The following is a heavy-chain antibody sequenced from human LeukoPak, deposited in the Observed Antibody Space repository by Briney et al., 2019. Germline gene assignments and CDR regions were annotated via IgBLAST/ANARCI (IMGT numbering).Heavy chain of an antibody. Sequence: WETLSLTCGVYGGSFSPYYWSWIRQPPGKGLEWIGEINHSGRTNYNPSLKSPVTIPVDTSKNQFSLKLSSVTAADTAVYYCARDGRRLAASSFDPCGQGTLVTVSS. CDR3: ARDGRRLAASSFDP. J-gene: IGHJ5*02. CDR1: GGSFSPYY. CDR2: INHSGRT. V-gene: IGHV4-34*01.